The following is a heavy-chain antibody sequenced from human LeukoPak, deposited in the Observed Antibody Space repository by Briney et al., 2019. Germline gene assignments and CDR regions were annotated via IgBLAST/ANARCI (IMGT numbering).Heavy chain of an antibody. Sequence: ASVKVSCKASGYTFTGYYMHWVRQAPGQGLEWVGMINPSGGTTTYAQKFQGRVTMTRDTSTSTVYTELSSLRSEDTAVYFCARDSNSGYGYSWFDPWGQGTLVTVSS. CDR3: ARDSNSGYGYSWFDP. D-gene: IGHD5-12*01. V-gene: IGHV1-46*03. CDR1: GYTFTGYY. CDR2: INPSGGTT. J-gene: IGHJ5*02.